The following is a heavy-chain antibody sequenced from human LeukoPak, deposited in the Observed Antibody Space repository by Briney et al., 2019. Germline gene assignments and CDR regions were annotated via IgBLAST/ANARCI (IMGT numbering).Heavy chain of an antibody. CDR3: ARVIQYRYES. Sequence: SQTLSLTCAISGGSVSSNSAAWNWIRQSPSRGLEGLGRTYYRSKWYNDYAVSVKSRITINPDTSKNQLSLQLNPVPPEDTAVYYCARVIQYRYESWRQGPLVTVSS. V-gene: IGHV6-1*01. CDR2: TYYRSKWYN. D-gene: IGHD4-11*01. J-gene: IGHJ4*02. CDR1: GGSVSSNSAA.